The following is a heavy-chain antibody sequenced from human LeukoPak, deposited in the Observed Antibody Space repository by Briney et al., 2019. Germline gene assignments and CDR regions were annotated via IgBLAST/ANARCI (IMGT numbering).Heavy chain of an antibody. D-gene: IGHD3-22*01. CDR1: GFTVSSNY. Sequence: GGSLRLSCAASGFTVSSNYMSWVRQAPGKGLEWVSVIYSGGSTYYADSVKGRFTISRDNSKNTLYLQMNSLRAEDTAVYYCARENYYDSSGYYDYWGQGTLVTVSS. V-gene: IGHV3-53*01. CDR3: ARENYYDSSGYYDY. J-gene: IGHJ4*02. CDR2: IYSGGST.